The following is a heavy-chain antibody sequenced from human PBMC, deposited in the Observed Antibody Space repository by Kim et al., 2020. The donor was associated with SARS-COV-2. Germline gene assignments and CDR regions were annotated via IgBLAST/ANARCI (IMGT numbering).Heavy chain of an antibody. J-gene: IGHJ4*02. V-gene: IGHV4-30-2*01. CDR1: GVSITIDDYT. CDR2: IYHSGRD. CDR3: AGDRGYGHHDY. D-gene: IGHD5-12*01. Sequence: SETLSLTCAVYGVSITIDDYTWSWIRQPQGKGLEWIGYIYHSGRDFYNPSLKSGVAMSVATAVHQLSLRLTSVTAADTAVYYCAGDRGYGHHDYWGQGMLVTVSS.